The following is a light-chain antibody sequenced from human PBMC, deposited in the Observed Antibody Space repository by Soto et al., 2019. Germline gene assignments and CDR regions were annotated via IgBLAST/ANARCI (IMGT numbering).Light chain of an antibody. CDR2: AAS. J-gene: IGKJ4*01. CDR3: KQYNNWLALT. Sequence: EIVMTQSPDTLSVSPGEGATLSCRASQSVSSNLAWYQQKPGQAPRLLLYAASTRATGIPARFSGSGSGTEFTLTIISLPTEDFAIYYCKQYNNWLALTFGGGTKVEIK. CDR1: QSVSSN. V-gene: IGKV3-15*01.